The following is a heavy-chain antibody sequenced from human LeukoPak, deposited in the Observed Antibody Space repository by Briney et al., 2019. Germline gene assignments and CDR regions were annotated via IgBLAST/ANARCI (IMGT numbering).Heavy chain of an antibody. Sequence: GASVKVSCKASGYTFSSYDINWVRQAPGQGLEWMGWMNPNSGNTGYAQKFQGRVTMTRNTSISTAYMELSSLRSEDTAVYYCARDPTTGRFYYYYMDVWGKGTTVTISS. CDR2: MNPNSGNT. CDR3: ARDPTTGRFYYYYMDV. D-gene: IGHD3-10*01. CDR1: GYTFSSYD. J-gene: IGHJ6*03. V-gene: IGHV1-8*01.